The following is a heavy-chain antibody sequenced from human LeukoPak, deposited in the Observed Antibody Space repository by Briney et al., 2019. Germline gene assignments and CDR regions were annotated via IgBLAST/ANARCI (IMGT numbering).Heavy chain of an antibody. J-gene: IGHJ3*02. Sequence: GGSLRLSCAASGFTFSDYYMSWIRQAPGKGLEWVAYISSSSSSTNYADSVKGRFTISRDNAKNSLCLQMNSLRAEDTAVYYCARVPGKYAFDIWGQGTMVTVSA. CDR3: ARVPGKYAFDI. D-gene: IGHD3-10*01. CDR1: GFTFSDYY. CDR2: ISSSSSST. V-gene: IGHV3-11*05.